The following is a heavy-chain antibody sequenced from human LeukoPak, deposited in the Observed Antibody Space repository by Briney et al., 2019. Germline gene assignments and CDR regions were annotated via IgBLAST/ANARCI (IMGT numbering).Heavy chain of an antibody. CDR3: ARDHNYAFDN. CDR2: IGIDSGNT. D-gene: IGHD1-1*01. Sequence: GGSLRLSCTASGFPSIEYSMNWVRQAPGKGLEWISYIGIDSGNTKYADSVRGRFTISADKAKNSLYLQMNSLRVEDTAVYYYARDHNYAFDNWGQGTLVSVAS. CDR1: GFPSIEYS. V-gene: IGHV3-48*01. J-gene: IGHJ4*02.